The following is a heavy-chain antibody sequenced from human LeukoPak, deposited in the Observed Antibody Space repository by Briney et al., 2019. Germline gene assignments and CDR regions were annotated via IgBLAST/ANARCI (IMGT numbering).Heavy chain of an antibody. CDR1: GFTFSSYA. Sequence: GGSLRLSCAASGFTFSSYAMHWVRQAPGKGLEWVAVISYDGSNQYYADSVEGRFTISRDNSKNTLYLKMNSLRAEDTAVYYRARPFLTRNYFDYWGQGTLVTVSS. J-gene: IGHJ4*02. CDR3: ARPFLTRNYFDY. CDR2: ISYDGSNQ. V-gene: IGHV3-30-3*01. D-gene: IGHD3-9*01.